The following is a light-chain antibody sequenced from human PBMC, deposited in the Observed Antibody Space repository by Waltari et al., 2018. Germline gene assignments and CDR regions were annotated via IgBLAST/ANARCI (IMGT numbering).Light chain of an antibody. Sequence: QSALTQPPSVSGPPGQSVTISCTGTSSDVGAHNFVSWYQQHPGKAPKLMIYDVSKRPSGVLDRFSGSKSGNSASLTISGLQVEDEADYYCCSYAGSYTYVFGTGTKVTVL. J-gene: IGLJ1*01. CDR3: CSYAGSYTYV. CDR2: DVS. CDR1: SSDVGAHNF. V-gene: IGLV2-11*01.